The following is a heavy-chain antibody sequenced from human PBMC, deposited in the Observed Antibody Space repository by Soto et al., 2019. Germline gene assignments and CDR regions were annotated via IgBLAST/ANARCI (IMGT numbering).Heavy chain of an antibody. CDR3: ARVPVTTPKVGAFDI. CDR1: GGSISSGGYY. J-gene: IGHJ3*02. Sequence: SETLSLTCTVSGGSISSGGYYWSWIRQHPGKGLEWIGYIYYSGSTYYNPSLKSRVTISVDTSKNQFSLKLSSVTAADTAVYYCARVPVTTPKVGAFDIWGQGTMVTVSS. D-gene: IGHD4-17*01. V-gene: IGHV4-31*03. CDR2: IYYSGST.